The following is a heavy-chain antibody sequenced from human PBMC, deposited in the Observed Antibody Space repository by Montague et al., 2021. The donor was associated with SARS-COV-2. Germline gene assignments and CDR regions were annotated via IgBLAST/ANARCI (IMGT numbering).Heavy chain of an antibody. CDR2: IYYSGTT. Sequence: SETLSLTCTVSGGSITRNYYWGWIRQPPGKGLECVGNIYYSGTTYINSSLESRVTISVDASKNQFSLNLTSVTAADTAVYYCARPLVRGVPKAFDIWGQGALVIVSS. CDR1: GGSITRNYY. V-gene: IGHV4-39*01. J-gene: IGHJ3*02. D-gene: IGHD3-10*01. CDR3: ARPLVRGVPKAFDI.